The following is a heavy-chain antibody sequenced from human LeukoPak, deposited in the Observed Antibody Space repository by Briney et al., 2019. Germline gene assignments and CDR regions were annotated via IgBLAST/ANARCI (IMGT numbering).Heavy chain of an antibody. CDR2: IYYSGST. CDR3: ARGRTTASPEYFDY. CDR1: GGSISSGGYY. J-gene: IGHJ4*02. D-gene: IGHD1-1*01. V-gene: IGHV4-31*03. Sequence: PSETLSLTCTVSGGSISSGGYYWSWIRQHPGKGLEWIGYIYYSGSTYYNPSLKSRVTISVDTSKNQFSLKLSSVTAADTAVYYCARGRTTASPEYFDYWGQGTLVTVSS.